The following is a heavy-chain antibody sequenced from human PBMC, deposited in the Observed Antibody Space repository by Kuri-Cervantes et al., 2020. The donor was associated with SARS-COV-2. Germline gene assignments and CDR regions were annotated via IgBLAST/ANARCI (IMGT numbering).Heavy chain of an antibody. CDR2: INHSGST. CDR3: ARDISKGGGLRHNN. J-gene: IGHJ4*02. CDR1: GGSFSGYY. Sequence: GSLRLSCAVYGGSFSGYYWSWIRQPPGKGLEWIGEINHSGSTNYNPSLKSRVTISVDTSKNQFSLKLSSVTAADTAVYYCARDISKGGGLRHNNWGQGTLVTVSS. V-gene: IGHV4-34*01. D-gene: IGHD4-17*01.